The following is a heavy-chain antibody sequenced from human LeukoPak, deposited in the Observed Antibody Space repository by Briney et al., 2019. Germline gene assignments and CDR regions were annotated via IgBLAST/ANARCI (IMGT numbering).Heavy chain of an antibody. J-gene: IGHJ4*02. Sequence: SETLSLTCTVSGGSISSGGYYWSWIRQPPGKGLEWIGYIYYSGSTYYNPSLKSRVTISVDTSKNQFSLKLSSVTAADTAVYYCARAPTNYYDSTGGLGYWGQGTLVTVSS. CDR2: IYYSGST. V-gene: IGHV4-30-4*01. CDR1: GGSISSGGYY. D-gene: IGHD3-22*01. CDR3: ARAPTNYYDSTGGLGY.